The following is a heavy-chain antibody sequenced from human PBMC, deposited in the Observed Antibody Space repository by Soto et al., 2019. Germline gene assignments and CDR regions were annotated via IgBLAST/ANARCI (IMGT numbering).Heavy chain of an antibody. CDR2: IYYSGST. CDR1: GGSISSSSYY. Sequence: PSETLSLTCTASGGSISSSSYYWGWIRQPPGKGLEWIGSIYYSGSTYYNPSLKSRVTISVDTSKNQFSLKLSSVTAADTAVYYCARDLQYCSGGSCPIYMDVWGKGTTVTVSS. D-gene: IGHD2-15*01. V-gene: IGHV4-39*02. CDR3: ARDLQYCSGGSCPIYMDV. J-gene: IGHJ6*03.